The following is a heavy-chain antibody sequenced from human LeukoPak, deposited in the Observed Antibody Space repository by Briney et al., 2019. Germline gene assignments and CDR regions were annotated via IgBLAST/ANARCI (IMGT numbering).Heavy chain of an antibody. V-gene: IGHV1-18*01. CDR3: ARDSSSWFYYYYGMDV. J-gene: IGHJ6*02. CDR2: ISAYNGNT. CDR1: GYIFTNFG. Sequence: ASVKVSCKASGYIFTNFGVSWVRQAPGQGLEWMGWISAYNGNTNYARKFHGRVTMTTDTSTSTAYMELRSLRSDDTAVYYCARDSSSWFYYYYGMDVWGQGTTVTVSS. D-gene: IGHD6-13*01.